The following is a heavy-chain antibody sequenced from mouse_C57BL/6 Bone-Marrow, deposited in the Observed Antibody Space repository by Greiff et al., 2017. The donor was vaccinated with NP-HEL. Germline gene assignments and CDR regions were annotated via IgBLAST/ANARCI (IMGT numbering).Heavy chain of an antibody. J-gene: IGHJ4*01. Sequence: EVMLVESGGGLVQPGGSLKLSCAASGFTFSDYYMYWVRQTPEKRLEWVAYISNGGGSTYYPDTVKGRFTISRDNAKNTLYLQMSRLKSEDTAMYYCARHVPYYGSSPYAMDYWGQGTSVTVSS. CDR1: GFTFSDYY. V-gene: IGHV5-12*01. CDR2: ISNGGGST. CDR3: ARHVPYYGSSPYAMDY. D-gene: IGHD1-1*01.